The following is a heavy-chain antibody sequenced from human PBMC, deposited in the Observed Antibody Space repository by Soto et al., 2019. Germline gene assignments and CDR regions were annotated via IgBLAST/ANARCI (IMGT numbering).Heavy chain of an antibody. CDR3: ARVLDYYDSSGYRGVDNWFDP. Sequence: LSLTCTVSGGSISSGGYYWSWIRQHPGKGLEWIGYIYYSGSTYYNPSLKSRVTISVDTSKNQFSLKLSSVTAADTAVYYCARVLDYYDSSGYRGVDNWFDPWGQGTLVTVSS. CDR2: IYYSGST. CDR1: GGSISSGGYY. V-gene: IGHV4-31*03. D-gene: IGHD3-22*01. J-gene: IGHJ5*02.